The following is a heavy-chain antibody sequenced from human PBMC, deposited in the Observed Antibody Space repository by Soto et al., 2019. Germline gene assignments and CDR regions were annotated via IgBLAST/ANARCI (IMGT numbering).Heavy chain of an antibody. CDR1: GGSISSYY. J-gene: IGHJ6*02. D-gene: IGHD1-20*01. CDR3: ARYKSNYYYGMDV. CDR2: IYYIGIT. V-gene: IGHV4-59*01. Sequence: QVQLQESGPGLVKPSETLSLTCTVSGGSISSYYWSWIRQPPGKGLEWIGYIYYIGITNYNPSLTRRVTLSVDTSKNQFSLKLSSVTAADTAVYYCARYKSNYYYGMDVWGQGTTVTVSS.